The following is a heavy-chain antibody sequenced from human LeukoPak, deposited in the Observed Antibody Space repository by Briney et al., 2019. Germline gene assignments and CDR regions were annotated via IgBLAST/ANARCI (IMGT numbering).Heavy chain of an antibody. D-gene: IGHD1-26*01. CDR2: IYYSGST. V-gene: IGHV4-59*12. J-gene: IGHJ4*02. CDR3: ARVSVGGRYYAATY. Sequence: SETLSLTCTVSGGSISRYYWSWIRQPPGKGLEWIEYIYYSGSTNYNPSLKRRVTISVDTSKNQFSLKLSSVTAADTAVYYCARVSVGGRYYAATYWGQGTLVTVSS. CDR1: GGSISRYY.